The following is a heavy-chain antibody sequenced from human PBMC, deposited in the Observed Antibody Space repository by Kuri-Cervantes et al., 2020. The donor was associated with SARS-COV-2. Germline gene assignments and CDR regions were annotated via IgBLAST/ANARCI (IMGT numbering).Heavy chain of an antibody. Sequence: GSLRLSCTFYGKSFSGYYWIWIRQPPGKGLEWIGEINHRGSTNYNPSLKSRATISVDTSKNQFSLKLSSVTAADTAVYYCARPQISEGKWELLFGVDSLDAFDIWGQGTMVTVSS. CDR2: INHRGST. CDR1: GKSFSGYY. J-gene: IGHJ3*02. D-gene: IGHD1-26*01. V-gene: IGHV4-34*01. CDR3: ARPQISEGKWELLFGVDSLDAFDI.